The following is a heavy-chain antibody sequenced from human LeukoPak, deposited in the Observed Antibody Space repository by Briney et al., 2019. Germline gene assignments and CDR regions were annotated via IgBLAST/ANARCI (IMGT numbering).Heavy chain of an antibody. D-gene: IGHD3-10*01. J-gene: IGHJ4*02. Sequence: SETLSLTCTVSGGSISSYYWGWIRQPPGKGLDWIGNIYYSGSTNYNPSLKSRVTISVDTSKNQFSLKLSSVTAADTAVYYCARARHDYYGSGSYYGYYFDYWGQGTLVTVSS. CDR1: GGSISSYY. V-gene: IGHV4-59*01. CDR2: IYYSGST. CDR3: ARARHDYYGSGSYYGYYFDY.